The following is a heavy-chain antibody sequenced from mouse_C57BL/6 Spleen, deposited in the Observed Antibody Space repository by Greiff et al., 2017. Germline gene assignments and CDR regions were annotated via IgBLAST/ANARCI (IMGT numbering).Heavy chain of an antibody. J-gene: IGHJ2*01. CDR3: AREDDSSYRDYFDY. D-gene: IGHD1-1*01. CDR1: GYTFTSYW. CDR2: IHPNSGST. V-gene: IGHV1-64*01. Sequence: QVQLQQPGAELVKPGASVKLSCKASGYTFTSYWMHWVKQRPGQGLEWIGIIHPNSGSTNYNEKFKSKATLTVDKSSSTAYMQLSSLTSEDSAVYYCAREDDSSYRDYFDYWGQGTTLAVSS.